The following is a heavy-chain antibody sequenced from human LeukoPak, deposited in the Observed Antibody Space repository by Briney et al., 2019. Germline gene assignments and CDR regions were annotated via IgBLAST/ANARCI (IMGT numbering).Heavy chain of an antibody. Sequence: GESLKISCKGSGYSFTSYWIGWVRQMPGKGLEWMGIIYPCDSDTRYSPSFQGQVTISADKSISTAYLQWSSLKASDTAMYYCARGRYCSSTRCMGGAFDIWGQGTLVTVSS. D-gene: IGHD2-2*01. V-gene: IGHV5-51*01. CDR1: GYSFTSYW. CDR3: ARGRYCSSTRCMGGAFDI. CDR2: IYPCDSDT. J-gene: IGHJ3*02.